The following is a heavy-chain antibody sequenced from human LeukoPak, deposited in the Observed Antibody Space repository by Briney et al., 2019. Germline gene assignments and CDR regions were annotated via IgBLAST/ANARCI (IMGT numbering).Heavy chain of an antibody. CDR2: INPNSGGT. J-gene: IGHJ2*01. Sequence: GASVKVSCKASGYTFTGYYMHWVRQAPGQGLEWMGWINPNSGGTNYAQKFQGRVTMTRDTSISTAYMELSRLRSDDTAVYYCASGAGCSSTSCYALRYFDLWGRGTLVAVSS. CDR3: ASGAGCSSTSCYALRYFDL. V-gene: IGHV1-2*02. CDR1: GYTFTGYY. D-gene: IGHD2-2*01.